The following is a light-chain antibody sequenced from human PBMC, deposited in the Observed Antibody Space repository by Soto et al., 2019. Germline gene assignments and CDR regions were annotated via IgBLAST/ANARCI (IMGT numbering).Light chain of an antibody. V-gene: IGLV2-11*01. CDR3: CSFERNYTYV. CDR2: DVS. CDR1: SSDVGGYNY. J-gene: IGLJ1*01. Sequence: QSVLTQPRSVSGSPGQSVTISCTGTSSDVGGYNYVSWYQQHPGKAPKLMIYDVSQRPSGVPDRFSGSKSGNTASLAISGLQAEDEADYYCCSFERNYTYVFGTGTKVTVL.